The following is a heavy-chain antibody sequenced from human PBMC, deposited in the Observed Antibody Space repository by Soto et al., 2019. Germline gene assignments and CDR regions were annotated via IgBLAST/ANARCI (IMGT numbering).Heavy chain of an antibody. V-gene: IGHV3-53*01. Sequence: EVQLVESGGGLIQPGGSLRLSCAVSGFTVSNNYMSWVRQAPGKGLEGVSVIYSGGYTAYGDSVKGRFTISRDNSKNTFFLQVNSRRAGGRAVYCCAPVPGGGGYWGQGTLVTVSS. CDR3: APVPGGGGY. J-gene: IGHJ4*02. CDR2: IYSGGYT. D-gene: IGHD3-10*01. CDR1: GFTVSNNY.